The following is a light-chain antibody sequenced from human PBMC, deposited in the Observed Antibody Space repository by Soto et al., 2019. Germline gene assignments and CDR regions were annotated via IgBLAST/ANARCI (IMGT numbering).Light chain of an antibody. CDR2: EVS. CDR3: SSYTSRDVV. CDR1: SSDVGGYNY. Sequence: QSALTQPASVSGSPGQSITISCTGTSSDVGGYNYVSWYQQHPGKAPKLMIYEVSNRPSGVSNRFSGSKSGNTASLTISGLQAEDEAVYYCSSYTSRDVVFGGGTKLTVL. V-gene: IGLV2-14*01. J-gene: IGLJ2*01.